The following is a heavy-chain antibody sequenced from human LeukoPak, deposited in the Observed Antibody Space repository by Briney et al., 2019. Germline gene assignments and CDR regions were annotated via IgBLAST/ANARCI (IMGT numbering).Heavy chain of an antibody. CDR2: IWYDGSNK. J-gene: IGHJ4*02. CDR3: ATHHSTKGFDY. D-gene: IGHD2-15*01. Sequence: GGSLRLSCAASGFTFRSYGMHRVRQAPGKGLDWVAIIWYDGSNKYYADSVKGRFIISKDNSKNTLYLQMNSLRAEDTAVYYCATHHSTKGFDYWGQGTLVTVSS. CDR1: GFTFRSYG. V-gene: IGHV3-33*01.